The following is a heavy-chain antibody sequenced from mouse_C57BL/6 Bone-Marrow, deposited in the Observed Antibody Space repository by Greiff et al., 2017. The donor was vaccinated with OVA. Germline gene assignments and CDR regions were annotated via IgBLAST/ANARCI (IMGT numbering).Heavy chain of an antibody. J-gene: IGHJ4*01. CDR3: AREVAYYSNYDYAMDY. CDR2: IHPNSGST. D-gene: IGHD2-5*01. CDR1: GYTFTSYW. Sequence: QVQLQQPGAELVKPGASVKLSCKASGYTFTSYWMHWVKQRPGQGLEWIGMIHPNSGSTNYNEKFKSKATLTVDKSSSTAYMQLSSLTSEDSAVYYGAREVAYYSNYDYAMDYWGQGTSVTVSS. V-gene: IGHV1-64*01.